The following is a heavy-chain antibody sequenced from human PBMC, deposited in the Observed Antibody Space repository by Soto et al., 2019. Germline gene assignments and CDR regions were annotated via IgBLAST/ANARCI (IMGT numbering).Heavy chain of an antibody. D-gene: IGHD6-13*01. V-gene: IGHV3-73*01. CDR2: IRSKANSYAT. CDR3: TRRGEQQLALPFDY. J-gene: IGHJ4*02. CDR1: GFTFSGSA. Sequence: PGGSLRLSCAASGFTFSGSAMHWVRQASGKGLEWVGRIRSKANSYATAYAASVKGRFTISRDDSKNTAYLQMNSLKTEDTAVYYCTRRGEQQLALPFDYWGQGTLVTVSS.